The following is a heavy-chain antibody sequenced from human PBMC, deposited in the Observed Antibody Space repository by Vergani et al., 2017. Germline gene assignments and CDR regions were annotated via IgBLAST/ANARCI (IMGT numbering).Heavy chain of an antibody. D-gene: IGHD1-26*01. CDR2: IYYSGST. V-gene: IGHV4-59*01. Sequence: QVQLQESGPGLVKPSETLSLTCTVSCGSISSYYWSWIRQPPGKGLEWIGYIYYSGSTNYNPSLKSRVTISVDTSKNQFSLKLSSVTAADTAVYYCARGGSIMGALGDYWFDPWGQGTLVTVSS. CDR1: CGSISSYY. J-gene: IGHJ5*02. CDR3: ARGGSIMGALGDYWFDP.